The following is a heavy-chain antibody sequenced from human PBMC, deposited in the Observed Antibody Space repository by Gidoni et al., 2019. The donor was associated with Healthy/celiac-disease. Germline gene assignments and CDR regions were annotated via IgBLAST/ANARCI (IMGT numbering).Heavy chain of an antibody. CDR1: GGSISRGSYY. CDR2: IDTRGST. J-gene: IGHJ4*02. Sequence: QVQLQESGPGLVKPAQTQYLTCTGSGGSISRGSYYWSWIRQPAGKGLEWIGRIDTRGSTNYNPSLKSRVPLSVDASNNQFSLTLSSVTAADTAVYYCAGQTIYDFWSGYLDYWGQGTLVTVSS. CDR3: AGQTIYDFWSGYLDY. V-gene: IGHV4-61*02. D-gene: IGHD3-3*01.